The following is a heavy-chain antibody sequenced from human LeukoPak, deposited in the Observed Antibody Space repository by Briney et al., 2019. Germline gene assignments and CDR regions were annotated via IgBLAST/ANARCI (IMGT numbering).Heavy chain of an antibody. J-gene: IGHJ2*01. D-gene: IGHD4-23*01. CDR2: IYSGGST. Sequence: PGGSLRLSCAASGFTVSRNYMNWVRQTPGKGLEWVSVIYSGGSTYYADSVKGRFTISRDSSKNTLFLHMNTLRAEDTAIYYCAKDRTVEASYWYFDLWGRGTLVTVSS. CDR1: GFTVSRNY. CDR3: AKDRTVEASYWYFDL. V-gene: IGHV3-53*01.